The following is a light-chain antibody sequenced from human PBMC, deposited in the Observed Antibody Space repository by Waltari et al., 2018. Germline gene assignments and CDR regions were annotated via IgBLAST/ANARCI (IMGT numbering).Light chain of an antibody. CDR2: KAS. CDR1: QSINTW. J-gene: IGKJ1*01. CDR3: QQDNSYWT. V-gene: IGKV1-5*03. Sequence: DIQMTQSPSTLSASVGDRVTITCRATQSINTWLAWYQQKPGRAPKLLIYKASSLGSGVPSRFSGSGSGTEFTLTISSLQPDDFATYYCQQDNSYWTFGQGTKVEIK.